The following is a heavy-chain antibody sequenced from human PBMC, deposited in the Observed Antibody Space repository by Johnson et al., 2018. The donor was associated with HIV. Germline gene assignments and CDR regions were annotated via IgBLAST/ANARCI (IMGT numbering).Heavy chain of an antibody. CDR2: ISYDGSNK. V-gene: IGHV3-30*04. J-gene: IGHJ3*02. Sequence: VQLVESGGGVVQPGRSLRLSCAASGFTFSSYAMHWVRQAPGKGLEWVAVISYDGSNKYYADSVKGRFTISRDNSKNTLYLQMNSLRAEDTAVYYCARLGFYNWNGGGALDIWGQGTMVTVSS. CDR1: GFTFSSYA. CDR3: ARLGFYNWNGGGALDI. D-gene: IGHD1-20*01.